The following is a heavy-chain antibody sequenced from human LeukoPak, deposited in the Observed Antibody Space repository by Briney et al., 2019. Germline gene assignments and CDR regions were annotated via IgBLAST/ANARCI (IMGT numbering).Heavy chain of an antibody. J-gene: IGHJ5*02. D-gene: IGHD2-2*01. Sequence: SETLSLTCTVSGGSISSGSYYWSWIRQPAGKGLEWIGRIYTSGSTNYNPSLKSRVTMSVDTSKNQFSLKLSSVTAADTAVYYCAGEKVVPAATGWFDPWGQGTLVTVSS. CDR1: GGSISSGSYY. CDR3: AGEKVVPAATGWFDP. V-gene: IGHV4-61*02. CDR2: IYTSGST.